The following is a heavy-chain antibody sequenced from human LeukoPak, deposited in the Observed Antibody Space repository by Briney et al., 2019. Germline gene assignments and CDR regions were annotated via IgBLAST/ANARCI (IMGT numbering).Heavy chain of an antibody. J-gene: IGHJ3*02. CDR1: GIIFSDFG. Sequence: SGGSLRLSCAASGIIFSDFGMHWVRQAPGKGLEWMAIIWYDGSNKYCADSVKGRFTISRDNSQNTMYLQMNSLRAEDTAVYYCAKATCSGASCFSNSRDAFDIWGQGTMVTVSS. V-gene: IGHV3-33*06. CDR3: AKATCSGASCFSNSRDAFDI. D-gene: IGHD2-15*01. CDR2: IWYDGSNK.